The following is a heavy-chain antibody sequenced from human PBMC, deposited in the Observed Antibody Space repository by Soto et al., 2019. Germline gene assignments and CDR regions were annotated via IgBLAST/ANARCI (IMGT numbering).Heavy chain of an antibody. D-gene: IGHD3-9*01. CDR3: AREVLRYFDWSPDGMDV. Sequence: ASVKVSCKASGYTFTSYGISWVRQAPVQGLEWMGWISAYNGNTNYAQKLQGRVTMTTDTSTSTAYMELRSLRSDDTAVYYCAREVLRYFDWSPDGMDVWGQGTTVTVSS. J-gene: IGHJ6*02. CDR1: GYTFTSYG. CDR2: ISAYNGNT. V-gene: IGHV1-18*01.